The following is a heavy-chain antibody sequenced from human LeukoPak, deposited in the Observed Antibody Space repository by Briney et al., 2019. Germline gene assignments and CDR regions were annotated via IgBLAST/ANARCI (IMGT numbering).Heavy chain of an antibody. CDR3: LPDWFDP. Sequence: GRSLRLSCTASGFIFSNYAMHWVRQAPGKGLEWVAVIFYDGSNKYYADSVKGRFTISRDNSKNTLYLQMNSLRTGDTAVYYCLPDWFDPWGQGTLVTVSS. J-gene: IGHJ5*02. V-gene: IGHV3-30*04. CDR2: IFYDGSNK. CDR1: GFIFSNYA.